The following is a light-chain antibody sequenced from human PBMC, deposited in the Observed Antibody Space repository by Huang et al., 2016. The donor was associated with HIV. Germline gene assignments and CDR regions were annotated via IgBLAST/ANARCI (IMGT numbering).Light chain of an antibody. CDR2: WAS. J-gene: IGKJ3*01. CDR3: QQYYTTPGT. V-gene: IGKV4-1*01. Sequence: DIVLTQSPDSLAVSLGARATINCSSSRSILYTSNNKHYVAWHQQKPGQSPKLLIYWASTRESGVPDRFSGSGSETDFTLTISSLQAEDVAVYFCQQYYTTPGTFGPGTTVHIK. CDR1: RSILYTSNNKHY.